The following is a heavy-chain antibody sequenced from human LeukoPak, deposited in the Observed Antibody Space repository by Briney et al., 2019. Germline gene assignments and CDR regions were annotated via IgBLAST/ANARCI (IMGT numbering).Heavy chain of an antibody. D-gene: IGHD2-21*02. V-gene: IGHV3-23*01. CDR2: DSYYVGKQ. CDR1: GLTFSDYA. Sequence: PGGCLTHSPAACGLTFSDYALSSVGPAPGKEQEWVSTDSYYVGKQYHADSVRGRFTVSRDNSRNTVSLQMSSLRVKDTVIYYCAKDGTGCGGDCYSDYWGQGTLCSVSS. J-gene: IGHJ4*02. CDR3: AKDGTGCGGDCYSDY.